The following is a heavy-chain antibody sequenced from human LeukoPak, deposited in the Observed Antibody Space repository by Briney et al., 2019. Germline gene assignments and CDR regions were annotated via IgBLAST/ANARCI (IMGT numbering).Heavy chain of an antibody. CDR3: ARDSDPGIVVVIRSFSN. CDR2: INPNSGGT. Sequence: ASVKVSCKVSGYTLTELSMHWVRQAPGQGLEWMGWINPNSGGTNYAQKFQGRVTMTRDTSISTAYMELSRLRSDDTAVYYCARDSDPGIVVVIRSFSNWGQGTLVTVSS. CDR1: GYTLTELS. J-gene: IGHJ4*02. D-gene: IGHD3-22*01. V-gene: IGHV1-2*02.